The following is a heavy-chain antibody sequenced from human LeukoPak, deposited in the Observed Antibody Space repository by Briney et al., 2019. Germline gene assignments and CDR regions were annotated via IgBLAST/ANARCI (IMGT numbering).Heavy chain of an antibody. D-gene: IGHD4-17*01. V-gene: IGHV3-48*03. Sequence: GGSLRLSCVASGFTFRSYEMNWVRQAPGKGLEWIAYIYSSGSTTYYADSVKGRFTVSRDNAKNSLYLQMNSLRVEDTAVYYCVRGGYGDYGKGSWGQGTLLTVSS. CDR1: GFTFRSYE. CDR3: VRGGYGDYGKGS. J-gene: IGHJ5*02. CDR2: IYSSGSTT.